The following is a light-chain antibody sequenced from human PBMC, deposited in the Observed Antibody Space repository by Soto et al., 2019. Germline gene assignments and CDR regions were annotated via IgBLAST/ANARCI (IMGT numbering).Light chain of an antibody. J-gene: IGLJ2*01. V-gene: IGLV2-14*01. CDR3: SSYTSSSPHVV. Sequence: QSVLTQPASVSGSPGQSITISCTGTSSDGGGYNYVSWYQQHPGKAPKLMIYDVSNRPSGVSNRFSGSKSGNTASLTISGLQAEDEADYYCSSYTSSSPHVVFGRGTMLTAL. CDR2: DVS. CDR1: SSDGGGYNY.